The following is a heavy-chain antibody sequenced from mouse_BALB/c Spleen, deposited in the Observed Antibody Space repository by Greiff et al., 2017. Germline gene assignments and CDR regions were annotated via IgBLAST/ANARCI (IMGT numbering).Heavy chain of an antibody. V-gene: IGHV3-6*02. Sequence: EVKLVESGPGLVKPSQSLSLTCSVTGYSITSGYYWNWIRQFPGNKLEWMGYISYDGSNNYNPSLKNRISITRDTSKNQFFLKLNSVTTEDTATYYCATSNWDAYWGQGTTLTVSS. CDR3: ATSNWDAY. D-gene: IGHD4-1*01. CDR2: ISYDGSN. J-gene: IGHJ2*01. CDR1: GYSITSGYY.